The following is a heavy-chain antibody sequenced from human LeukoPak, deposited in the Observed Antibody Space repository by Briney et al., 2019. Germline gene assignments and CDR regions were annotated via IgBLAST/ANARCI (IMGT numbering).Heavy chain of an antibody. Sequence: GGSLRLSCAASGFTVSSNYMSWVRQAPGKGLEWVSVIYSGGSTYYADSVKGRFTISRDNAKNSLYLQMNSLRAEDTAVYYCARDPIAARKYFDYWGQGALVTVSS. J-gene: IGHJ4*02. D-gene: IGHD6-6*01. CDR2: IYSGGST. CDR3: ARDPIAARKYFDY. V-gene: IGHV3-53*01. CDR1: GFTVSSNY.